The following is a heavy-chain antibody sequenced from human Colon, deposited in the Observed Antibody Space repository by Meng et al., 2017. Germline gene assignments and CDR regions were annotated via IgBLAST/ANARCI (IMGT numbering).Heavy chain of an antibody. D-gene: IGHD2-15*01. J-gene: IGHJ4*02. CDR1: GYTLY. CDR3: ARESADGGSFDL. V-gene: IGHV1-2*06. CDR2: INPRTGDT. Sequence: QVQLVQCGAEVKKPGASVTVSCKASGYTLYIHWVRLRPGEGLEWMGRINPRTGDTKSAQSFQGRVTMTRDTSTTTFSMDLRSLTTDDSAIYFCARESADGGSFDLWGQGTLVTVSS.